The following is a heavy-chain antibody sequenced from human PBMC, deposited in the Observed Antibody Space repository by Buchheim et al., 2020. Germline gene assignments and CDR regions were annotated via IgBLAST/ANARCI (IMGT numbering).Heavy chain of an antibody. Sequence: EVQLVESGGGLVKPGGSLRLSCAASGFIFSGYWMFWVRQAPGKGLVWVSSIDNGGSTTTYADFVTGRFTTSRDNAKKTLFLQIDSLRVEDTAVYYCVRKGDSGGFDPWGQGTL. CDR1: GFIFSGYW. CDR3: VRKGDSGGFDP. D-gene: IGHD6-13*01. J-gene: IGHJ5*02. CDR2: IDNGGSTT. V-gene: IGHV3-74*02.